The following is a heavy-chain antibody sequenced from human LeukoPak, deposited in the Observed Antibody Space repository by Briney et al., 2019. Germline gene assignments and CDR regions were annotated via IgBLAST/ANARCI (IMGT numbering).Heavy chain of an antibody. CDR1: GYTFTGYY. CDR3: ARGNPKTFDSSWYGGDWFDP. J-gene: IGHJ5*02. CDR2: INPNSGGT. V-gene: IGHV1-2*02. D-gene: IGHD6-13*01. Sequence: ASVKVPCKASGYTFTGYYMHWVRQAPGQGLEWMGWINPNSGGTNYAQKFQGRVTMTGDTSISTAYMELSRLRSDDTAVYYCARGNPKTFDSSWYGGDWFDPWGQGTLVTVSS.